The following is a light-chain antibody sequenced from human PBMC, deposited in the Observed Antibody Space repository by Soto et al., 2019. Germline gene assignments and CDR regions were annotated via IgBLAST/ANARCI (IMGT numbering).Light chain of an antibody. CDR2: WAS. J-gene: IGKJ1*01. V-gene: IGKV4-1*01. Sequence: DIVMTQSPDSLAVSLGEGATINCKASPGVLYSANNKNYFGWYQQKPGQPPKLLIYWASTRGSGVTDRFSVSASGPDFTLPISSLQAEAVPVYYCHQYYRSLLTFGQGTKVEIK. CDR1: PGVLYSANNKNY. CDR3: HQYYRSLLT.